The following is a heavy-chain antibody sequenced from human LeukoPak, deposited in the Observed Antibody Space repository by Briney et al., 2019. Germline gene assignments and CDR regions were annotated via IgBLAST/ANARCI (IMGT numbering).Heavy chain of an antibody. Sequence: VGSLRLSCAASGFTFSSYALTWVRQAPGKGLEWASTITGSGGSTYYADSVKGRFTISRDNSKNTLYLQMNSLRAEDTAVYYCVSPVRDYWGQGTLVTVSS. CDR2: ITGSGGST. J-gene: IGHJ4*02. CDR1: GFTFSSYA. V-gene: IGHV3-23*01. CDR3: VSPVRDY.